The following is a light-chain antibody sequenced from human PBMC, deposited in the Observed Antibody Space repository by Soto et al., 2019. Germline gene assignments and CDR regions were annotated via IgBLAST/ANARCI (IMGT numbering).Light chain of an antibody. CDR1: SSNIGSNT. Sequence: QSALTQPPSASGTPGQRVTISCSGSSSNIGSNTVNWYQQLPGTAPKLLIYSNNQRPSGVPDRFSGSKSGTSASLAISGLQSEDEADYYCEAWDDSLNGQVFGTGTKVTVL. CDR2: SNN. J-gene: IGLJ1*01. CDR3: EAWDDSLNGQV. V-gene: IGLV1-44*01.